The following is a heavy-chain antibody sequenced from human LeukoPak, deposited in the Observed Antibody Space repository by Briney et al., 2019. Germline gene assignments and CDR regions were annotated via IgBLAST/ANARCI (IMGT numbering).Heavy chain of an antibody. CDR3: ALGIAGAFDY. J-gene: IGHJ4*02. CDR2: IYYSGST. Sequence: SETLSLTCTVSGGSISSSSYYWGWIRQPPGKGLEWIRSIYYSGSTYYNPSLKSRVTISVDTSKNQFSLKLSSVTAADTAVYYCALGIAGAFDYWGQGTLVTVSS. D-gene: IGHD1-26*01. CDR1: GGSISSSSYY. V-gene: IGHV4-39*01.